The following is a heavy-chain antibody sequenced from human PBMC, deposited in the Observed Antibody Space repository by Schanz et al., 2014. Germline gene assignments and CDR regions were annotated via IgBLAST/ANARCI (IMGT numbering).Heavy chain of an antibody. J-gene: IGHJ3*02. CDR1: GLLFSYYY. Sequence: EVQLVESGGGLVRPGGSLRLSCAASGLLFSYYYMSGVRQAPGKGLEWVRFIRNKGDGGTTAETTSVKGGFTISGHDSTTIIHLVMKSLKTEDTAVYYCAKTHGSGTWADAFDIWGQGTMVTVSS. CDR3: AKTHGSGTWADAFDI. CDR2: IRNKGDGGTT. V-gene: IGHV3-49*04. D-gene: IGHD3-10*01.